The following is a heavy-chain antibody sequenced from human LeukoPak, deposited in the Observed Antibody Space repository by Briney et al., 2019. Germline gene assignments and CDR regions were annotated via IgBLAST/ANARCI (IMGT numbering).Heavy chain of an antibody. CDR1: GFTFSSYA. CDR3: AKDIVGTTTGHYFDY. J-gene: IGHJ4*02. CDR2: ISGSGGST. Sequence: GGSLRLSCAASGFTFSSYAMSWVRQAPGKGLEWVSAISGSGGSTYYADSVKGRFTISRDNSKNTLYLQMNSLRAEDTAVYYCAKDIVGTTTGHYFDYWGQGTLVTVSS. D-gene: IGHD1-26*01. V-gene: IGHV3-23*01.